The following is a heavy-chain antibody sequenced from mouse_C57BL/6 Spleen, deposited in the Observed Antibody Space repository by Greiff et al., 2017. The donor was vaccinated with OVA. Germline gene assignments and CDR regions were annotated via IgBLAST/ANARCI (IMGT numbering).Heavy chain of an antibody. D-gene: IGHD3-2*02. CDR1: GFNIKDDY. Sequence: VQLKESGAELVRPGASVKLSCTASGFNIKDDYMHWVKQRPEQGLEWIGRIDPENGDTEYAAKFQGKATITADTSSNTAYLQLSSLTSEDTAVYYCTTVSSDYWGQGTTLTVSS. CDR2: IDPENGDT. J-gene: IGHJ2*01. V-gene: IGHV14-4*01. CDR3: TTVSSDY.